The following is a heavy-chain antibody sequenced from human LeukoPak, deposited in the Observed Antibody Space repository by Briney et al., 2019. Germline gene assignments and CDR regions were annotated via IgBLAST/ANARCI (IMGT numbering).Heavy chain of an antibody. CDR3: ASSYCSSTSCLKIFDH. V-gene: IGHV4-30-4*01. J-gene: IGHJ4*02. Sequence: SQTLSLTCTVSGGSISSGDYYWSWIRQPPGKGLEWIGYVYYSGSTYYNPSLKSRVTISVDTSKNQFSLKLSSVTAADTAVYYCASSYCSSTSCLKIFDHWGQGTLVTVSS. CDR2: VYYSGST. D-gene: IGHD2-2*01. CDR1: GGSISSGDYY.